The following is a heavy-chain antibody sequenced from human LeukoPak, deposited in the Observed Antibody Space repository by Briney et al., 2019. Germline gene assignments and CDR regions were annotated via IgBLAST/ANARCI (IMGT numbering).Heavy chain of an antibody. Sequence: SETLSLTCTVSGGSISSYYWSWIRQPAGKRLEWIGRIYTSGSTNYNPSLKSRVTMSVDTSKNQFSLKLSSVTAADTAVYYCTRGSIAYYYIDVWGKGTPVTVSS. V-gene: IGHV4-4*07. CDR2: IYTSGST. CDR1: GGSISSYY. J-gene: IGHJ6*03. CDR3: TRGSIAYYYIDV. D-gene: IGHD3-22*01.